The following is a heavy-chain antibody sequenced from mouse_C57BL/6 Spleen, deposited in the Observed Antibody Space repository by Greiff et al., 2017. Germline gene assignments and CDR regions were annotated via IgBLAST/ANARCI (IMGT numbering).Heavy chain of an antibody. Sequence: QVQLQQPGAELVKPGASVKLSCKASGYTFTSYWITWVKQTPGPGLEWIGDIYPGSGSTNYNEKFKSKATLTVDTSSSTAYMQLSSLTSEDSAVYYCARRGYGDYFDYWGQGTTLTVSS. V-gene: IGHV1-55*01. D-gene: IGHD1-2*01. CDR2: IYPGSGST. CDR3: ARRGYGDYFDY. J-gene: IGHJ2*01. CDR1: GYTFTSYW.